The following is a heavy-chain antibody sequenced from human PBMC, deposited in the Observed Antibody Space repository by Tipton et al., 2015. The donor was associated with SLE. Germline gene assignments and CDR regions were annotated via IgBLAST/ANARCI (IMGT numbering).Heavy chain of an antibody. Sequence: QLVQSGAEVKKPGASVKVSCKASGYTLTSYYIHWVRQAPGHGLEWMGIINPSGGYTTYAQKFQGRVTMTSDTSTSTVYVELSSLRSEDAAVYYCATGEWVAATLRYYYGMDVWGQGTTVTVSS. CDR2: INPSGGYT. J-gene: IGHJ6*02. V-gene: IGHV1-46*01. D-gene: IGHD2-15*01. CDR3: ATGEWVAATLRYYYGMDV. CDR1: GYTLTSYY.